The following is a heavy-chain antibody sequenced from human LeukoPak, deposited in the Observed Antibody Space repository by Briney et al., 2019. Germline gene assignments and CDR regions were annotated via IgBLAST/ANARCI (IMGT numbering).Heavy chain of an antibody. CDR2: ISGSGGST. D-gene: IGHD3-22*01. Sequence: PGGSLRLSCAASGLTFSSYAMGWVRQAPGKGLEWVSAISGSGGSTYYADSVKGRFTISRDNSKNTLYLQMNSLRAEDTAVYYCAKQVAPYYYDSSGYYYDYWGQGTLVTVSS. CDR3: AKQVAPYYYDSSGYYYDY. CDR1: GLTFSSYA. J-gene: IGHJ4*02. V-gene: IGHV3-23*01.